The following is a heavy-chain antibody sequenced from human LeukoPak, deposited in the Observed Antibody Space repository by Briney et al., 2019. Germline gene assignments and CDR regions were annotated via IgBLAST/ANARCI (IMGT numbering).Heavy chain of an antibody. Sequence: PGGSLRLSCAASGFTFSSYGMHWVRQAPGKGLEWVAVISYDGSNKYYADSVKGRFTISRDNSKNTLYLQMNSLRAEDTAVYYCAKAPMVYDFWSGYYLYGMDVWGQGTTVTVSS. V-gene: IGHV3-30*18. J-gene: IGHJ6*02. CDR3: AKAPMVYDFWSGYYLYGMDV. CDR1: GFTFSSYG. CDR2: ISYDGSNK. D-gene: IGHD3-3*01.